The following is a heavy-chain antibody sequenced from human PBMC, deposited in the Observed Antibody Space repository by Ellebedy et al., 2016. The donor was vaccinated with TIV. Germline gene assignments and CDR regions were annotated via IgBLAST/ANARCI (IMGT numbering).Heavy chain of an antibody. V-gene: IGHV3-74*01. CDR2: INSDGSNT. CDR1: GFTFSSYG. D-gene: IGHD1-14*01. CDR3: ARDNGGIGAS. J-gene: IGHJ5*02. Sequence: GESQKISCAASGFTFSSYGMHWVRQAPGKGLVWVSRINSDGSNTNYADSVKGRFTISRDNAKNTLYLQMNSLRAEDTAMYYCARDNGGIGASWGQGTLVTVSS.